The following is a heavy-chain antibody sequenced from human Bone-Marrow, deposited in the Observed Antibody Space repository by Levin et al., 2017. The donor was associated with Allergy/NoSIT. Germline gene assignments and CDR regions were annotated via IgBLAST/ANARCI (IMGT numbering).Heavy chain of an antibody. Sequence: GWSFRLFCSSSFFSFLLPLLNWVRQAPGKGLEWVSSISGVSTYTYYADSVKGRFILSLSHAKNSLYLHMNSLRAEDTAVYFCASAGYTSEYFDYWGQGTLVTVSS. D-gene: IGHD5-24*01. CDR3: ASAGYTSEYFDY. J-gene: IGHJ4*02. CDR1: FFSFLLPL. CDR2: ISGVSTYT. V-gene: IGHV3-21*01.